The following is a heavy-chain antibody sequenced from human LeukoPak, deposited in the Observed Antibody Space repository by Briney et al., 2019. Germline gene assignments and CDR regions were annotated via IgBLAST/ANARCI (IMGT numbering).Heavy chain of an antibody. D-gene: IGHD3-10*01. CDR1: GGSFSGYY. CDR3: ARVATGGDGSGSYSYYYYYYYMDV. CDR2: INHSGST. J-gene: IGHJ6*03. Sequence: SETLSLTCAVYGGSFSGYYWSWIRQPPGKGLEWIGEINHSGSTNYNPSRKSRVTISVDTSKNQFSLKLSSETAADTAVYYCARVATGGDGSGSYSYYYYYYYMDVWGKGTTVTVSS. V-gene: IGHV4-34*01.